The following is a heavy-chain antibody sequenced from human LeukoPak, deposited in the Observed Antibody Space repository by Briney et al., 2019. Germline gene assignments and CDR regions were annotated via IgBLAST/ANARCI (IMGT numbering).Heavy chain of an antibody. CDR3: ARELKPVRGRSLPNWFDP. Sequence: PGGSLRLSCAASGFTFSDYYMSWIRQAPGKGLEWVSYIRSSGSTIYYADSVKGRFAISRDNAKNSLYLQMNSLRAEDTAVYYCARELKPVRGRSLPNWFDPWGQGTLVTVSS. V-gene: IGHV3-11*01. CDR1: GFTFSDYY. CDR2: IRSSGSTI. D-gene: IGHD3-10*01. J-gene: IGHJ5*02.